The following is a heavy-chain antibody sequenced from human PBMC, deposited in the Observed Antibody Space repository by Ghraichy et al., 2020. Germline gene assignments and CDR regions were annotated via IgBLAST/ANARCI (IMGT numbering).Heavy chain of an antibody. D-gene: IGHD1-26*01. J-gene: IGHJ2*01. Sequence: LSLTCAASGFTFSTYDMHWVRQPTGEALEWVSAIGTASNTFYLDSVKGRFTISRENVKNSLYLQMNSLTAGDTALYYCVRGRWENWYFDLWGRGTLVTVSS. CDR3: VRGRWENWYFDL. CDR1: GFTFSTYD. V-gene: IGHV3-13*01. CDR2: IGTASNT.